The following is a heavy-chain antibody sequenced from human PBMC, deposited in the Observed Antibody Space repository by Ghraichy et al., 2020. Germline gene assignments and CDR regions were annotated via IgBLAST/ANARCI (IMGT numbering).Heavy chain of an antibody. Sequence: ASVKVSCKASGYTFTGYYMHWVRQAPGQGLEWMGWINPNSGGTNYAQKFQGWVTMTRDTSISTAYMELSRLRSDDTAVYYCASTSIAAAGNKYYYGMDVWGQGTTVTVSS. V-gene: IGHV1-2*04. CDR3: ASTSIAAAGNKYYYGMDV. J-gene: IGHJ6*02. D-gene: IGHD6-13*01. CDR2: INPNSGGT. CDR1: GYTFTGYY.